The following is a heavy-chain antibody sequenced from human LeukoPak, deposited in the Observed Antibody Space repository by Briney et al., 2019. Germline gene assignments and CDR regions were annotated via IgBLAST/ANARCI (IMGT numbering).Heavy chain of an antibody. CDR3: ARVHSSGQLETFDY. CDR2: VTTSSSYI. D-gene: IGHD6-19*01. V-gene: IGHV3-21*01. Sequence: GGSLRLSCATSGFTFSSYSMNWVRQAPGRGLEWVSSVTTSSSYICYADSVKGRFTSSRDNAKNSLYLQMNSLRAEDTAVYYCARVHSSGQLETFDYWGQGTLVTVSS. J-gene: IGHJ4*02. CDR1: GFTFSSYS.